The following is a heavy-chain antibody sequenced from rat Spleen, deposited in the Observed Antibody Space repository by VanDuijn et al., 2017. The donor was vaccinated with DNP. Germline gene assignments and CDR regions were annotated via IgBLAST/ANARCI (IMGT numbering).Heavy chain of an antibody. CDR3: ARHGRRVFDY. Sequence: EVQLVESGGGLVQPGRSLKLSCAASGFTFSDYNMAWIRQAPGKGLEWVAAITSSGGSTYYPDSVKGRFTISRDNAKNTLYLQMNSLRSEEMATYFCARHGRRVFDYWGQGVMVTVSS. CDR2: ITSSGGST. V-gene: IGHV5S11*01. D-gene: IGHD1-11*01. CDR1: GFTFSDYN. J-gene: IGHJ2*01.